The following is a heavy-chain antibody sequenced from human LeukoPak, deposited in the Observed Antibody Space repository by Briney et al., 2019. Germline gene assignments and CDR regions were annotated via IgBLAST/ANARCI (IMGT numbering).Heavy chain of an antibody. D-gene: IGHD5-24*01. CDR1: GGSISSSSYY. CDR2: IYYSGST. J-gene: IGHJ6*03. V-gene: IGHV4-39*07. CDR3: ARVCEIYYYYYMDV. Sequence: SESLSLTCTVSGGSISSSSYYWGWIRQPPGEGLEWIGCIYYSGSTYYNPSRKSRVTISVDTSKNQFSLKLSSVTAADTAVYYCARVCEIYYYYYMDVWGKGTTVTVSS.